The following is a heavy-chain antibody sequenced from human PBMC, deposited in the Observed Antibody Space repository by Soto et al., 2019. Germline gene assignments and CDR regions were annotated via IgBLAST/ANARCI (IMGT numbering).Heavy chain of an antibody. V-gene: IGHV1-46*01. CDR2: INPNGGST. J-gene: IGHJ4*02. D-gene: IGHD6-13*01. Sequence: QALVQGLEWIGIINPNGGSTNYAQKFRGRVTMARDTSTSTVYMDLSSLRSDDTAVYYCARDLAAADYWGQGTLVTVSA. CDR3: ARDLAAADY.